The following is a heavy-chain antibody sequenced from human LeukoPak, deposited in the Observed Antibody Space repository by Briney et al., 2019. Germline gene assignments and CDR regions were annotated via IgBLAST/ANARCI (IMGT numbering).Heavy chain of an antibody. CDR3: ARVNYYDLYFDL. CDR2: INHSGST. D-gene: IGHD3-22*01. Sequence: PSETLSLTCAVYGGSFSGYLWSWIRQPPGKGLEWIGDINHSGSTNYNPSLKSPVTISVDTSKNQFSLRLSSVTAADTAVYYCARVNYYDLYFDLWGRGTLVTVSS. CDR1: GGSFSGYL. V-gene: IGHV4-34*01. J-gene: IGHJ2*01.